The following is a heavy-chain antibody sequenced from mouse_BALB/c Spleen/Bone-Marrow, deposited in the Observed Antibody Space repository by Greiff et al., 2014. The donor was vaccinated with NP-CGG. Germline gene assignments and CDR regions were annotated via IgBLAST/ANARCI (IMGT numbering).Heavy chain of an antibody. CDR2: ISSGSSTI. CDR1: GFTFSSFG. Sequence: EVQRVESGGGLVQPGGSRKLSCAASGFTFSSFGMHWVRQAPEKGLEWVAYISSGSSTIYYADKVKGRFTISRGNAKNTLFLQMTSLRSEDTAMYYCARREDGYYNFDVWGQGTTLTVSS. J-gene: IGHJ2*01. D-gene: IGHD2-3*01. CDR3: ARREDGYYNFDV. V-gene: IGHV5-17*02.